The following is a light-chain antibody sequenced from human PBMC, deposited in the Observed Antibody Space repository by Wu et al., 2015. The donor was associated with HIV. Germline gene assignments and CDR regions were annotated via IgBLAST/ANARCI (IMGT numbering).Light chain of an antibody. CDR1: QSVGSAS. CDR2: DVS. Sequence: EIVLTQSPGTLSLSPGERATLSCRASQSVGSASLAWYLQKPGQAPRLLIFDVSSRATGIPDRLTGSGSGTDFTLTISRLEPEDFAVYYCQQRSNWLFTFGPGTKVDIK. V-gene: IGKV3D-20*02. J-gene: IGKJ3*01. CDR3: QQRSNWLFT.